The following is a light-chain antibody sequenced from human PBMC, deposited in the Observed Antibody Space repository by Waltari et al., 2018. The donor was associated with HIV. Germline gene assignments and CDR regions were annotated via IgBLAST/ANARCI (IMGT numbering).Light chain of an antibody. CDR3: CSYSGTGVV. CDR1: STAVGAYNL. Sequence: QSALTQPASVSGSPGQSITISCTGTSTAVGAYNLLSWYQKYPGQAPKLMIFEVIKRPSGVSDRFSGSRSGNTASLTISGLQTEDEGDYYCCSYSGTGVVFGGGTKVTVL. J-gene: IGLJ2*01. V-gene: IGLV2-23*02. CDR2: EVI.